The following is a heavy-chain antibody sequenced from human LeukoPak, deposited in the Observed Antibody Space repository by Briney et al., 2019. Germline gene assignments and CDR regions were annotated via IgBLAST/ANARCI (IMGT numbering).Heavy chain of an antibody. D-gene: IGHD1-1*01. CDR3: ARLVATTGRLYFDY. CDR2: IYSGGNT. Sequence: PGGSLRLSCAASGFTVSSNYMGWVRQAPGKGLEYVSVIYSGGNTYYAGSAKGRFTISRNNSKTTVYLQMNSLRAEDTAVFYCARLVATTGRLYFDYWGQGNLVTVSS. V-gene: IGHV3-53*01. CDR1: GFTVSSNY. J-gene: IGHJ4*02.